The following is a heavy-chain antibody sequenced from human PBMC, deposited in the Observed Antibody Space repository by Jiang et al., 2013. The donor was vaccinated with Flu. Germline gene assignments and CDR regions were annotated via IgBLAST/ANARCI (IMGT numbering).Heavy chain of an antibody. V-gene: IGHV5-10-1*01. CDR1: GYSFTSYW. CDR2: IDPSDSYT. CDR3: ARHLITGTTANYYGMDV. J-gene: IGHJ6*02. D-gene: IGHD1-20*01. Sequence: KKPGESLRISCKGSGYSFTSYWISWVRQMPGKGLEWMGRIDPSDSYTNYSPSFQGHVTISADKSISTAYLQWSSLKASDTAMYYCARHLITGTTANYYGMDVWGQGTTVTVSS.